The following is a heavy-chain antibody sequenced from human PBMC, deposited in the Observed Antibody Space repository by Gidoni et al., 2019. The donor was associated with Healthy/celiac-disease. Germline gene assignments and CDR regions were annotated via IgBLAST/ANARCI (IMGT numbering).Heavy chain of an antibody. CDR1: GFSLSTSGVG. CDR2: IYWNDDK. D-gene: IGHD5-18*01. CDR3: AHSIVDTAMGENYYYYYYYMDV. Sequence: QITLKESGPTLVKPTQTLTLTCTFSGFSLSTSGVGLGWIRQPPGKALEWLALIYWNDDKRYSPSLKSRLTITKDTSKNQVVLTMTNMDPVDTATYYCAHSIVDTAMGENYYYYYYYMDVWGKGTTVTVSS. J-gene: IGHJ6*03. V-gene: IGHV2-5*01.